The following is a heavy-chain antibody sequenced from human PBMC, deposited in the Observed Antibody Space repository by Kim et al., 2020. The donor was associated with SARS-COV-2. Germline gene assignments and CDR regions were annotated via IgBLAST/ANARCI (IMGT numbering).Heavy chain of an antibody. CDR3: ARDSYGSGSYYHYGMDV. CDR1: GYTFTSYG. Sequence: ASVKVSCKASGYTFTSYGISWVRQAPGQGLEWMGWISAYNGNTNYAQKLQGRVTMTTDTSTSTAYMELRSLRSDDTAVYYCARDSYGSGSYYHYGMDVWGQGTTVTVSS. D-gene: IGHD3-10*01. J-gene: IGHJ6*02. CDR2: ISAYNGNT. V-gene: IGHV1-18*01.